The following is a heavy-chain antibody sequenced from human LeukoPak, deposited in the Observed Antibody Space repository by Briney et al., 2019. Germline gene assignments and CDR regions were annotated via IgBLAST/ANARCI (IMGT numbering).Heavy chain of an antibody. V-gene: IGHV3-23*01. CDR2: IIGSGGST. J-gene: IGHJ4*02. Sequence: PGGSLRLSCAASGFTFSSHAMSWVRQAPGKGLEWVSSIIGSGGSTYYADSVKGRFTISRDNSRNTLYLQMNSLRAEDTAVYYCAKDRKTTVLEGGQGTLVTVSS. CDR3: AKDRKTTVLE. CDR1: GFTFSSHA. D-gene: IGHD4-17*01.